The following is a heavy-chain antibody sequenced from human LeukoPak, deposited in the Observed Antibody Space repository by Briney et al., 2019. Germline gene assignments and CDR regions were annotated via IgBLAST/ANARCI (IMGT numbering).Heavy chain of an antibody. CDR1: GGSISSYY. CDR3: ARDRPYDSSGYFYVFDC. V-gene: IGHV4-4*07. Sequence: SETLSLTCTVSGGSISSYYWSWIRQPAGKGLGWIGRIYTSGTINYNPSLKSRVTMSVDTSKNQFSLNLSSVTAADTAVYYCARDRPYDSSGYFYVFDCWGQGTLVTVSS. J-gene: IGHJ4*02. CDR2: IYTSGTI. D-gene: IGHD3-22*01.